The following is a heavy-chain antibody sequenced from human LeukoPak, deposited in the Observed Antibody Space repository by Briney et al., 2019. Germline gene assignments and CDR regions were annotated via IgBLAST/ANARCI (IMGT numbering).Heavy chain of an antibody. CDR1: GGSISSSNW. V-gene: IGHV4-4*02. CDR3: ATTADQLTPLGY. J-gene: IGHJ4*02. D-gene: IGHD2-2*01. Sequence: PSETLSLTCAVSGGSISSSNWWSWVRQPPGKGLEWIGEIYHSGSTNYNPSLKSRVTILVDKSKNQFSLKLSSVTAADTAVYYCATTADQLTPLGYWGQGTLVTVSS. CDR2: IYHSGST.